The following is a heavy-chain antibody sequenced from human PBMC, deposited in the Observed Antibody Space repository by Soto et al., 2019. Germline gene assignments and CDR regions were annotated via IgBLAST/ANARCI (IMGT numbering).Heavy chain of an antibody. CDR3: AKGQTNFYDSSGPFRYLYYFQS. CDR2: ISYDGSNK. D-gene: IGHD3-22*01. J-gene: IGHJ1*01. Sequence: GGSLRLSCAASGFTFSAYGMHWVRQAPGKGLEWVAHISYDGSNKYYRDSVKGRFTVSRVHSKNTLYLQMNSLRAEDTAVYYCAKGQTNFYDSSGPFRYLYYFQSWGQGTLVTVSS. CDR1: GFTFSAYG. V-gene: IGHV3-30*18.